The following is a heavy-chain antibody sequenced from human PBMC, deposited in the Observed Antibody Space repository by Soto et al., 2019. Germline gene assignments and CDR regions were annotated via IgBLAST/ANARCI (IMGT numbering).Heavy chain of an antibody. Sequence: QVQLVQSGAEVKKPGASVKVSCKASGYTFTNYAMHWVRQAPGQRFEWMGWINGGNGNTKYSPKFQDRVTITRDTSASTACMELSNLRSEDTAVYYCVRDGVVYCNINFDYWGQGILVPVSS. CDR1: GYTFTNYA. CDR3: VRDGVVYCNINFDY. J-gene: IGHJ4*01. CDR2: INGGNGNT. V-gene: IGHV1-3*01. D-gene: IGHD3-9*01.